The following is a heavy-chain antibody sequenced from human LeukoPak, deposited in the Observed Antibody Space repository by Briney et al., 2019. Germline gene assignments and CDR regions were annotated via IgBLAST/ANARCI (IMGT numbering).Heavy chain of an antibody. CDR1: EFPFSFYE. V-gene: IGHV3-48*03. D-gene: IGHD6-19*01. CDR3: ALLAVASDFDY. Sequence: GGSLRLSCAVSEFPFSFYEMNWVRQAPGKGLEWVSNIGSSGTNRYYAGSVKGRFSISRDNAKSSLYLQMNSLRVEDTAVYYCALLAVASDFDYWGQGALVTVSS. J-gene: IGHJ4*02. CDR2: IGSSGTNR.